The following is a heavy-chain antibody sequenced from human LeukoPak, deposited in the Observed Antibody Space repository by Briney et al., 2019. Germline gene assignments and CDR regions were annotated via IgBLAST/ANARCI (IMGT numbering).Heavy chain of an antibody. J-gene: IGHJ5*02. CDR1: GGTFSSYT. CDR2: IIPILGIA. Sequence: SVKVSCKASGGTFSSYTISWVRQAPGQGLEWMGRIIPILGIANYAQKFQGRVTITADKSTSTAYMELSSLRSEDTAVYYCARVGKYSSSWYDPWGQGTPVTVSS. V-gene: IGHV1-69*02. CDR3: ARVGKYSSSWYDP. D-gene: IGHD6-13*01.